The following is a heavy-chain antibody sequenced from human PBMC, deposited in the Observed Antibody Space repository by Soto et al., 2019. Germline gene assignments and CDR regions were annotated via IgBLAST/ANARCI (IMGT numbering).Heavy chain of an antibody. J-gene: IGHJ1*01. Sequence: GGSLRLSCAASGFTFSNAWMSWVRQAPGKGLEWVGRIKSKTDGGTTDYAAPVKGRFTISRDDSKNTLYLQMNSLKTEDTAMYYCTTDTGRYCSSTSCYAEYFQHWGQGTLVTVSS. V-gene: IGHV3-15*01. CDR2: IKSKTDGGTT. D-gene: IGHD2-2*01. CDR1: GFTFSNAW. CDR3: TTDTGRYCSSTSCYAEYFQH.